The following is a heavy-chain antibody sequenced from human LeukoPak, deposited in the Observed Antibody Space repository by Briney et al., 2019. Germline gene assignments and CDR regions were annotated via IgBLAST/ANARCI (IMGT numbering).Heavy chain of an antibody. CDR1: GYTVTSYY. D-gene: IGHD4-17*01. CDR3: ARGPTTEGYFDY. Sequence: GGSVRVSCKASGYTVTSYYMHWGRQAPGQGLEWMGIINPSGGSTSYAQKFQGRVTMTRDMSTSTVYMELSSLRSEDTAVYYCARGPTTEGYFDYWGQGTLVTVSS. J-gene: IGHJ4*02. CDR2: INPSGGST. V-gene: IGHV1-46*01.